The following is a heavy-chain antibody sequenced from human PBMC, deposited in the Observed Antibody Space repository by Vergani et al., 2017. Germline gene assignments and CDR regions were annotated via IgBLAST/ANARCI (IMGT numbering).Heavy chain of an antibody. CDR3: AHLYYDCWSGRSAAVDI. D-gene: IGHD3-3*01. J-gene: IGHJ3*02. V-gene: IGHV2-5*01. CDR1: GFSLSTSGVG. Sequence: QITLKESGPTLVKPTQTLTLTCTFSGFSLSTSGVGVGWIRQPPGKALEWLALIYWNDDKRYSPSLKSRLTITKDTSQNQVVLTMTNMDPVDTATYSCAHLYYDCWSGRSAAVDIWGQGTMVTVSS. CDR2: IYWNDDK.